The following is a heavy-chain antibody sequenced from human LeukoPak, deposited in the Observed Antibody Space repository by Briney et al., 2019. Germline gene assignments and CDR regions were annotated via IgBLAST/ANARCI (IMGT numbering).Heavy chain of an antibody. D-gene: IGHD2-21*01. V-gene: IGHV5-51*01. CDR1: GYSFTTYW. J-gene: IGHJ3*02. CDR3: ARLDRADCGDSRSSRGSGAFDI. Sequence: GESLKISCKASGYSFTTYWFGWVRQVPGKGLEWMGNIYPGDSDTRYSPSFQGQVATSVDKSISTAYLQWSSLKASDTAIYYCARLDRADCGDSRSSRGSGAFDIWGQGTMVTVSS. CDR2: IYPGDSDT.